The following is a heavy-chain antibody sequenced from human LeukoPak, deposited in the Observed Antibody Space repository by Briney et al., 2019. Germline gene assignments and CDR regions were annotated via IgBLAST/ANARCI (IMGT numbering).Heavy chain of an antibody. CDR3: ARGLEWLTRRHTWFDP. CDR1: GGTFSSYA. V-gene: IGHV1-18*01. Sequence: ASVKVSCKASGGTFSSYAISWVRQAPGQGLEWMGWISGYNGDTNYAQKLQGRVTMTTDTSTSTAYMELRSLRSDDTAVYYCARGLEWLTRRHTWFDPWGQGTLVTVSS. CDR2: ISGYNGDT. J-gene: IGHJ5*02. D-gene: IGHD3-3*01.